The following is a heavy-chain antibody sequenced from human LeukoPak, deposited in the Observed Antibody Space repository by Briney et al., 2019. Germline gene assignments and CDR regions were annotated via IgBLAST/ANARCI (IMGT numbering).Heavy chain of an antibody. Sequence: PSETLSLTCTVSGGSISSYYWSWIRQPPGKGLEWIGYIYYSGSTNYNPSLKSRVTISVDTSKNQFSLKLSSVTAADTAVYYCARGAAADGWYFDLWGRGTLVTVSS. CDR1: GGSISSYY. CDR3: ARGAAADGWYFDL. V-gene: IGHV4-59*08. D-gene: IGHD6-13*01. CDR2: IYYSGST. J-gene: IGHJ2*01.